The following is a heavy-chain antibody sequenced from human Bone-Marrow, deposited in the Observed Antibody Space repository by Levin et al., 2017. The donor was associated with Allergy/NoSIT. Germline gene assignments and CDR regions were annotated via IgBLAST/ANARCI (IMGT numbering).Heavy chain of an antibody. Sequence: PSETLSLTCTVSGDSITSGNAYWSWIRQPPGTGLEWIGYSSYSRTTYYSPSLKSRITISLDTSKNQLSLNLPSLTAADTAVYYCARLSSEWMWAVDIWGQGTRVTVSS. CDR1: GDSITSGNAY. J-gene: IGHJ3*02. D-gene: IGHD3-3*01. V-gene: IGHV4-30-4*01. CDR3: ARLSSEWMWAVDI. CDR2: SSYSRTT.